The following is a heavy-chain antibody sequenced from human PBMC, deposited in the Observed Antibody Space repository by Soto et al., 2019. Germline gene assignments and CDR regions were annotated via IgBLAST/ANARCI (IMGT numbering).Heavy chain of an antibody. V-gene: IGHV1-18*01. CDR3: ARDPRYDYVWGSYRYWKLNAFDI. D-gene: IGHD3-16*02. CDR1: GYTFTSYG. J-gene: IGHJ3*02. Sequence: ASVKASCKASGYTFTSYGISWVRQAPGQGLEWMGWISAYNGNTNYAQKLQGRVTMTTDTSTSTAYMELRSLRSDDTAVYYCARDPRYDYVWGSYRYWKLNAFDIWGQGTMVTVSS. CDR2: ISAYNGNT.